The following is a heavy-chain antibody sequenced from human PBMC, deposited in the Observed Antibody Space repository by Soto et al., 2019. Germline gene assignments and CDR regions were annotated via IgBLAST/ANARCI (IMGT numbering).Heavy chain of an antibody. J-gene: IGHJ4*01. D-gene: IGHD2-21*01. CDR3: ASDREYCGGVNCRTNAGSFYY. CDR1: GYTFTSYA. CDR2: INTGNGNT. V-gene: IGHV1-3*04. Sequence: ASVKVSCKASGYTFTSYAMHWVRQAPGQRLEWMGWINTGNGNTKYSQKFQGRVTITRDTSASTAYMELSSLRSEDTAVYYCASDREYCGGVNCRTNAGSFYYWG.